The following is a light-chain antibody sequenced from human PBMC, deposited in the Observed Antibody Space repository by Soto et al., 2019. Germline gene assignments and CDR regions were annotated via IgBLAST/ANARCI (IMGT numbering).Light chain of an antibody. V-gene: IGLV2-14*01. CDR1: SSDVGGYNY. CDR3: SSYTSRSSSTYV. CDR2: DVS. J-gene: IGLJ1*01. Sequence: QSVLTQPASVSGSPGQPITISCTGTSSDVGGYNYVSWYQQHPGKAPKLMIYDVSNRPSGVSNRFSGSKSGNTASLTISGLQAEDEADYYCSSYTSRSSSTYVFGTGTKVTVL.